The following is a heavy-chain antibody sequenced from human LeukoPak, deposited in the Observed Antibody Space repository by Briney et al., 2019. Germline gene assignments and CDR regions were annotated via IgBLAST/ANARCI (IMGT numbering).Heavy chain of an antibody. CDR2: ISGSGGST. CDR3: AKGASYYYGSGSYYEYYFDY. Sequence: PGGSLRLSCAASGFTLSSYAMSWVRQAPGKGLEWVSAISGSGGSTYYADSVKGRFTISRDNSKNTLYLQMNSLRAEDTAVYYCAKGASYYYGSGSYYEYYFDYWGQGTLVTVSS. D-gene: IGHD3-10*01. J-gene: IGHJ4*02. V-gene: IGHV3-23*01. CDR1: GFTLSSYA.